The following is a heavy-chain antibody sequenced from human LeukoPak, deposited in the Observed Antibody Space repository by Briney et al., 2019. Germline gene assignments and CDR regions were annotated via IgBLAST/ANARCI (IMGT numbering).Heavy chain of an antibody. V-gene: IGHV3-21*01. Sequence: PGGSLRLSCAASGFTFSSYSMNWVRQAPGKGLEWVSSISSSSSYIYYADSEKGRFTISRDNAKSSLYLQMNSLRAEDTAVYYCARDHPEAAVGSDYWGQGTLVTVSS. CDR3: ARDHPEAAVGSDY. CDR2: ISSSSSYI. J-gene: IGHJ4*02. CDR1: GFTFSSYS. D-gene: IGHD6-13*01.